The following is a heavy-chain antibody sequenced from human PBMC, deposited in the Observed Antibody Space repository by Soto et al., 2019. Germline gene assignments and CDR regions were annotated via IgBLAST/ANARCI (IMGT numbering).Heavy chain of an antibody. CDR3: ARDLAAGDH. CDR2: INPTSGST. J-gene: IGHJ4*02. V-gene: IGHV1-46*01. CDR1: GYTFINYY. D-gene: IGHD6-13*01. Sequence: QVQLVQSGAEVKKPGASVKVSCRASGYTFINYYIHWVRQAPGQGLEWLAIINPTSGSTNYAQKXXXXXXXXXXXXXXXVYMELSGLRSDDTAVFYCARDLAAGDHWGQGTLVTVSS.